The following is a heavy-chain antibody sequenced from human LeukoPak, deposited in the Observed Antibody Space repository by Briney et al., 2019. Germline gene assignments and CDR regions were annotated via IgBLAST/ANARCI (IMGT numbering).Heavy chain of an antibody. Sequence: WASVKVSCKASGGTFSSYAISWVRQAPGQGLEWTGRIIPIFGTANYAQKFQGRVTITTDESTSTAYMELSSLRSEDTAVYYCARESWFDPWGQGTLVTVSS. CDR1: GGTFSSYA. CDR3: ARESWFDP. J-gene: IGHJ5*02. CDR2: IIPIFGTA. V-gene: IGHV1-69*05.